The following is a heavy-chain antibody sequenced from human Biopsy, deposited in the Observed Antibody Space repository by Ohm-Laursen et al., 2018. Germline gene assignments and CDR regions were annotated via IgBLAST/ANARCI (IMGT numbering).Heavy chain of an antibody. CDR2: ISWGSDSI. Sequence: SLRLSCTASGFRFDNTGMHWVRQGPGKGLEWVAGISWGSDSITYAKSVTGRFTISRDNGENSLYLQMNSLRPEDTALYYCARGSFAPDFWGQGTLVTVSS. J-gene: IGHJ4*02. V-gene: IGHV3-9*01. D-gene: IGHD2/OR15-2a*01. CDR3: ARGSFAPDF. CDR1: GFRFDNTG.